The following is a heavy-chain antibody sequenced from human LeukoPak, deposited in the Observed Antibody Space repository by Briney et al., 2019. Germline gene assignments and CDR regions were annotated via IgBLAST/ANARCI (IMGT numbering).Heavy chain of an antibody. CDR3: VRDWDHFDFDS. Sequence: GGSLRLSCAASGFTFSSYGMHCGRQAPGKGLEWVAVISYDGSNKYYADSVKGRFTISRDNSKNTLYLQMNSLRAEDTALFYCVRDWDHFDFDSWGQGTLVTVSS. CDR1: GFTFSSYG. D-gene: IGHD1-26*01. V-gene: IGHV3-30*03. CDR2: ISYDGSNK. J-gene: IGHJ5*01.